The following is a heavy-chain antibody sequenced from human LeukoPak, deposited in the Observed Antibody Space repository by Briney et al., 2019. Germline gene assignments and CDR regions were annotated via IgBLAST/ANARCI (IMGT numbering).Heavy chain of an antibody. J-gene: IGHJ4*02. CDR3: TTGERVTADFD. D-gene: IGHD2-21*02. CDR1: GFTFSNAW. Sequence: KPGGSLRRSCAASGFTFSNAWMSWVRQAPGKGLEWVGRIKSKTDGGTTDYAAPVKGRFTISRDDSKNTLYLQMNSLKTEDTAVYYCTTGERVTADFDWGQGTLVTVSS. CDR2: IKSKTDGGTT. V-gene: IGHV3-15*01.